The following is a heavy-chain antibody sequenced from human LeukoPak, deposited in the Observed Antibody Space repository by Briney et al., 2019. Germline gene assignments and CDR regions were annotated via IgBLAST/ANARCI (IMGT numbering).Heavy chain of an antibody. V-gene: IGHV1-69*13. J-gene: IGHJ6*02. D-gene: IGHD2-15*01. Sequence: SVKVSCKASGDTFSSYAISWVRQAPGQGLEWMGGIIPIFGTANYAQKFQGRVTITADESTSTAYMELSSLRSEDTAVYYCARERNYCSGGSCQLYGMDVWGQGTTVTVSS. CDR2: IIPIFGTA. CDR3: ARERNYCSGGSCQLYGMDV. CDR1: GDTFSSYA.